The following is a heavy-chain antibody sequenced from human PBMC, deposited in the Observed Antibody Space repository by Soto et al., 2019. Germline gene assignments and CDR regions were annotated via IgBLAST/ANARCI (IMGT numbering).Heavy chain of an antibody. J-gene: IGHJ4*02. CDR3: ARGSQYYYDGSGPLDF. Sequence: QVQLVESGGGVVQPGRSLRLSCAASGFTFSSYAMHWVRQAPGKGLEWVAVISYDGSNSYYIDSVKGRFTISRDNSKNSLYLQMTSLTPGDTAVYFCARGSQYYYDGSGPLDFWGQGTLVTVSS. CDR1: GFTFSSYA. D-gene: IGHD3-22*01. CDR2: ISYDGSNS. V-gene: IGHV3-30-3*01.